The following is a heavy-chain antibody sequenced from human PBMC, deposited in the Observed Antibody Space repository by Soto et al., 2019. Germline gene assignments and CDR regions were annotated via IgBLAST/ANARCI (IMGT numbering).Heavy chain of an antibody. V-gene: IGHV3-23*01. CDR3: AKAPKRIAAAGTGGDY. J-gene: IGHJ4*02. D-gene: IGHD6-13*01. CDR1: GFTFSSYA. CDR2: ISGSGGST. Sequence: GGSLRLSCAASGFTFSSYAMSWVRQAPGKGLEWVSAISGSGGSTYYADPVKGRFTISRDNSKNTLYLQMNSLRAEDTAVYYCAKAPKRIAAAGTGGDYWGQGTLVTVSS.